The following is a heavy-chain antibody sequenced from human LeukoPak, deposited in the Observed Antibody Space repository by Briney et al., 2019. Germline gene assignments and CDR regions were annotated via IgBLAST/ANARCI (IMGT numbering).Heavy chain of an antibody. D-gene: IGHD2-2*01. Sequence: GRSLRLSCAASGFTFDDYAMHWVRQAPGKGLEWVSGISWNSGSIGYADSVKGRFTISRDNAKNSLCLQMNSLRAEDTALYYCAKGYCSSTSCYHFDYWGQGTLVTVSS. CDR3: AKGYCSSTSCYHFDY. V-gene: IGHV3-9*01. CDR2: ISWNSGSI. CDR1: GFTFDDYA. J-gene: IGHJ4*02.